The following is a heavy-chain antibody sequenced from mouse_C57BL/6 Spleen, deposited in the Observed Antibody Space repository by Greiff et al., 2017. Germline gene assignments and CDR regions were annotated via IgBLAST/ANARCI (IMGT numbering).Heavy chain of an antibody. D-gene: IGHD1-1*01. Sequence: VQLQQSGPELVKPGASVKISCKASGYTFTDYYINWVKQRPGQGLEWIGWIFPGSGSTYYNEKFKGKATLTVDKSSSTAYMLLSSLTSEDSAVYFCARKNYGSSLYFDYWGQGTTLTVSS. V-gene: IGHV1-75*01. J-gene: IGHJ2*01. CDR3: ARKNYGSSLYFDY. CDR1: GYTFTDYY. CDR2: IFPGSGST.